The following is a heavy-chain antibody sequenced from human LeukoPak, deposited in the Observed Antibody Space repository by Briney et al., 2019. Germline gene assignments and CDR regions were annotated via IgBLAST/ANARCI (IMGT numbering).Heavy chain of an antibody. J-gene: IGHJ4*02. V-gene: IGHV3-74*01. CDR3: ARADDGANSWVNY. Sequence: GASVRLSCAASGFTFSSYWMHWVRQAPGKGLVWISRINTDGSGTSYADSVKGRFTISRDNAKNTPYLQMNSLRAEDTAVYYCARADDGANSWVNYWGQGTLVTV. CDR2: INTDGSGT. CDR1: GFTFSSYW. D-gene: IGHD4-23*01.